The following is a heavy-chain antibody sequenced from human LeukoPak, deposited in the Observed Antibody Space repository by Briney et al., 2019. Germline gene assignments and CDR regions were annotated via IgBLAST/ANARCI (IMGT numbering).Heavy chain of an antibody. CDR3: ARDISPDIPDGMDV. J-gene: IGHJ6*04. D-gene: IGHD3-9*01. Sequence: GRSLRLSCATSGFTFSSYGMHWVRQAPGKGLEWVAVIWYDGSNKYYADSVKGRFTISRDNSKNTLYLQMNSLRAEDTAVYYCARDISPDIPDGMDVWGKGTTVTVSS. CDR2: IWYDGSNK. CDR1: GFTFSSYG. V-gene: IGHV3-33*08.